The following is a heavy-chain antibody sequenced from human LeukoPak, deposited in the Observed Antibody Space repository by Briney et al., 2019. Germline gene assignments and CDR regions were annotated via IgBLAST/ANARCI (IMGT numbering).Heavy chain of an antibody. CDR1: GDSISGDY. D-gene: IGHD3-22*01. V-gene: IGHV4-59*08. CDR2: FHHSAGT. CDR3: ARLLDYDSSGDPDTFDI. Sequence: WETLSLTCTVSGDSISGDYWSWIRRAPGKGLEWIGYFHHSAGTRYNPSLQSRVTISIDTSRNHFSLKLNSLSAADTAVYFCARLLDYDSSGDPDTFDIWGQGTVVTVSS. J-gene: IGHJ3*02.